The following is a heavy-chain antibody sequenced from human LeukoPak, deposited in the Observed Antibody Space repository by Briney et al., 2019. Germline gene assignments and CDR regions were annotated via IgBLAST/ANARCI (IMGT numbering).Heavy chain of an antibody. D-gene: IGHD3-10*01. CDR2: VYYSGST. CDR1: GGSISNNRYY. CDR3: VRRTNYYGSGSDP. J-gene: IGHJ5*02. Sequence: SETLSLTCTVSGGSISNNRYYWGWIRQPPGKGLEWIGSVYYSGSTYYNPSLKSRVTISVDTSKNQFSLRLTSVTAADTAVYYCVRRTNYYGSGSDPWGQGTLVTVSS. V-gene: IGHV4-39*01.